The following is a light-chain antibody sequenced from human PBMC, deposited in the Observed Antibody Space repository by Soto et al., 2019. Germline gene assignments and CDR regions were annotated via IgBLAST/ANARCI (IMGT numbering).Light chain of an antibody. Sequence: EIVMTQSPATLSVSPGERVTLSCRASQRVSSSLAWYQQKPGQAPRLLIYGASTRAIGIPGRFSGSGSETEFTLTISSLQSEDFAVYYCQQYNNWWTFGQGTKVETK. CDR3: QQYNNWWT. CDR1: QRVSSS. V-gene: IGKV3-15*01. J-gene: IGKJ1*01. CDR2: GAS.